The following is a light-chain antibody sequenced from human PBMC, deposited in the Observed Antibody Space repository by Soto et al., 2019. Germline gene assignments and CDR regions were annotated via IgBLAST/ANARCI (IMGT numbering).Light chain of an antibody. CDR2: KVS. Sequence: DVVMTQSPLSLPVTLGQPAAISCRSSQSLLSSDGNTYLNWFHQRPGQSPRRLIYKVSTRDSGVPDRVSGSGSGTDFTLKISRVEAEDVGVYYCMQGSHWPPWTFGQGTKVEIK. CDR1: QSLLSSDGNTY. J-gene: IGKJ1*01. V-gene: IGKV2-30*01. CDR3: MQGSHWPPWT.